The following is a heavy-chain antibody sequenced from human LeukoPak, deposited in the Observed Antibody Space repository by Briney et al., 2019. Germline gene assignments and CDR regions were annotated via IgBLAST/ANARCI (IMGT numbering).Heavy chain of an antibody. Sequence: SETLSLTCTVSGGSVSSGSYYWSWIRQSAGKGLEWIGYIYHSGSTYYNPSLRSRLTISVDRSKNQFSLKLNSVTAADTAIYYCARGGYSGYDFWFDPWGQGTLVTVSS. V-gene: IGHV4-30-2*06. D-gene: IGHD5-12*01. CDR1: GGSVSSGSYY. J-gene: IGHJ5*02. CDR2: IYHSGST. CDR3: ARGGYSGYDFWFDP.